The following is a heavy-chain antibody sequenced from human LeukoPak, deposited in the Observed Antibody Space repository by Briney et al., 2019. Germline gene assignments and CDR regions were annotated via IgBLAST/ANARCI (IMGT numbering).Heavy chain of an antibody. CDR3: ATSGEKYDGSGYPFDY. D-gene: IGHD3-22*01. CDR2: IRPSSGVT. CDR1: GYTLGTYY. J-gene: IGHJ4*02. V-gene: IGHV1-46*01. Sequence: GASVKVSCKASGYTLGTYYMHWVRQAPGQGLECLGIIRPSSGVTTYAQKFQGRVTMTRDMSASTVYMELNSLRSDDTAVYYCATSGEKYDGSGYPFDYWGQGTLVTVSS.